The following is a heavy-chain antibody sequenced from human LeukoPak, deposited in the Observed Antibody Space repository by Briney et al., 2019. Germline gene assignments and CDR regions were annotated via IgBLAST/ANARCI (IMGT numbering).Heavy chain of an antibody. CDR2: ISSSSSSYI. CDR3: ARGGELLRPADY. J-gene: IGHJ4*02. CDR1: GFTFSSYS. Sequence: GGSLRLSCAASGFTFSSYSMNWVRQAPGKGLEWVSSISSSSSSYIYYADSVKGRFTISRDNAKNSLYLQMNSLRAEDTAVYYCARGGELLRPADYWGQGTLVTVSS. D-gene: IGHD1-26*01. V-gene: IGHV3-21*01.